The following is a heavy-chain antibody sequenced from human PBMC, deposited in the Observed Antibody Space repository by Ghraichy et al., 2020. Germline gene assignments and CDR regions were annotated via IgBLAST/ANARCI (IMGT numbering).Heavy chain of an antibody. CDR3: ARAPYSSGWFRGFDY. Sequence: GGSLRLSCAASGFTFSGYWMSWVRQAPGKGLEWVANIKQDGSEKYYVDSVKGRFTISRDNAKNSLYLQMNSLRAEDTAVYYCARAPYSSGWFRGFDYWGQRTLVTVSS. D-gene: IGHD6-19*01. J-gene: IGHJ4*02. CDR1: GFTFSGYW. CDR2: IKQDGSEK. V-gene: IGHV3-7*01.